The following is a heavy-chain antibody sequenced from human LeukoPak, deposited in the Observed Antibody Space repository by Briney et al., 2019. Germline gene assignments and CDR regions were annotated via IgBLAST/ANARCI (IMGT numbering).Heavy chain of an antibody. D-gene: IGHD5-12*01. CDR2: INHTGST. CDR3: ARVERWGGYDFESDAFDI. V-gene: IGHV4-34*01. CDR1: GESFTTFY. Sequence: SETLSLTCAVYGESFTTFYWGWIRQTPGKGLEWIGEINHTGSTNYNPSLKSRVTISIDTSKNQFSLKLSSVTAADTAVYYCARVERWGGYDFESDAFDIWGQGTMVTVSS. J-gene: IGHJ3*02.